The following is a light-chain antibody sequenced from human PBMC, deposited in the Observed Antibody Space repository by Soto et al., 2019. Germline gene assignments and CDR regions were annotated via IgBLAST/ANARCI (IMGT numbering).Light chain of an antibody. J-gene: IGLJ2*01. Sequence: SYELTQPLSVSVALGQTARITCGGNNIGSQNVHWYQQEPGQAPVLVIYRDTNRPSGIPERFSGSNSGNTATLTISRAQAGDEADYYCQVWDSSTVVFGGGTKLTVL. CDR1: NIGSQN. CDR2: RDT. V-gene: IGLV3-9*01. CDR3: QVWDSSTVV.